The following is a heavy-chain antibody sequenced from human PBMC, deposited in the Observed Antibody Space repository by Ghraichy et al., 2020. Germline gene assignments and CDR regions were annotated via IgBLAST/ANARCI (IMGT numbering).Heavy chain of an antibody. J-gene: IGHJ4*02. CDR1: GFSLSTSGVG. V-gene: IGHV2-5*01. CDR3: ASAAGQGSGTYYAFCDY. CDR2: IYWNDDK. Sequence: SGPTLVKPTQTLTLTCTFSGFSLSTSGVGVGWIRQPPGKALEWLALIYWNDDKLYSPSLRSRLTITKDTSKNQVVLTMTNMDPVDPATDYCASAAGQGSGTYYAFCDYWGQGTLVTVSS. D-gene: IGHD3-10*01.